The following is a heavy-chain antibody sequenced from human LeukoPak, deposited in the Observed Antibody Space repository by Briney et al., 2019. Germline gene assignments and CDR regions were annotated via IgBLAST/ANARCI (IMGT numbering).Heavy chain of an antibody. J-gene: IGHJ3*02. CDR1: GFTFSSYS. V-gene: IGHV3-21*01. CDR2: ISSSSSYI. CDR3: ARLDPRNAFDI. Sequence: GGSLRLSCAASGFTFSSYSMNWVRQAPGKGLEWVSSISSSSSYIYYADSVKGRFTISRDNAKNSLYLQMNSLRAEDTAVYYCARLDPRNAFDIWGQGTMVTVSS.